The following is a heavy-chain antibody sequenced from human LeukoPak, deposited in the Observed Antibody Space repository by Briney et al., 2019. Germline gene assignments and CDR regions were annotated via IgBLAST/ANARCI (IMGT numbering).Heavy chain of an antibody. D-gene: IGHD3-22*01. J-gene: IGHJ4*02. CDR1: GFTFSSYW. V-gene: IGHV3-74*01. Sequence: GGSLRLSCVASGFTFSSYWMHWVRQDPRKGLVWVSRINGDGRNINYADSVRGRFTISRDNSKNTVYLQMNSLRVEDTAVYYCARDSGDSSGYYPGYWGQGTLVTVSS. CDR3: ARDSGDSSGYYPGY. CDR2: INGDGRNI.